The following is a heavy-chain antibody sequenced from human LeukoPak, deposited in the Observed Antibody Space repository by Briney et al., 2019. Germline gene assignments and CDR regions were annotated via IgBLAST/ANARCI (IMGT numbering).Heavy chain of an antibody. V-gene: IGHV3-21*01. CDR3: XXXXYDSSGYSNWFDP. CDR1: GFTFSSYS. CDR2: ISSSSSYI. D-gene: IGHD3-22*01. Sequence: GGSLRLSCAASGFTFSSYSMNWVRQAPGKGLEWVSSISSSSSYIYYADSVKGRFTISRDNAKNSLYLQMNSLRAEDTAVYYXXXXXYDSSGYSNWFDPWGQGTLVTVSS. J-gene: IGHJ5*02.